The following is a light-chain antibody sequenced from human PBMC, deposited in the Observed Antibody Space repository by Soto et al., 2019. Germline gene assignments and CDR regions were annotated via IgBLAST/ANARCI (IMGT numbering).Light chain of an antibody. V-gene: IGLV2-14*03. CDR3: SSYSTGGSYV. CDR1: SSDVGGYNS. J-gene: IGLJ1*01. Sequence: QSALTQPAPVSGSPGQSIAISCTGTSSDVGGYNSASWYQQHPGKAPKLLIYDVSNRPSGVSNRFSGSKSGNTASLTISGLQAEDEADYYCSSYSTGGSYVFGTGTKLTVL. CDR2: DVS.